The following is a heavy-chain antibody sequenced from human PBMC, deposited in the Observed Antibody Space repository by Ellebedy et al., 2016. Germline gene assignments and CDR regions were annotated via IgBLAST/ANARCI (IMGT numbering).Heavy chain of an antibody. Sequence: GESLKISCAASGFTFSSYGMHWVRQAPGKGLEWVAVIWYDGSNKYYADSVKGRFTISRDNSKNTLYLQMNSLRAEDTAVYYCARAEEMATSLLHYWGQGTLVTVSS. J-gene: IGHJ4*02. CDR3: ARAEEMATSLLHY. D-gene: IGHD5-24*01. CDR2: IWYDGSNK. V-gene: IGHV3-33*01. CDR1: GFTFSSYG.